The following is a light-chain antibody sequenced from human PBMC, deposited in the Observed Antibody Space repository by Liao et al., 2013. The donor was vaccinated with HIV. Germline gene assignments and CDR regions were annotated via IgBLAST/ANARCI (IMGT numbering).Light chain of an antibody. CDR2: YDN. CDR3: QVWDSSSEHVL. CDR1: NIGGRS. V-gene: IGLV3-21*01. J-gene: IGLJ2*01. Sequence: SYLLTQPSSVSVAPGTTATITCGGDNIGGRSVHWYQHKAGQAPHLVISYDNDRPSGIPARFSGSNSGNTATLTISRVEAGDEADYYCQVWDSSSEHVLFGGGTKLTVL.